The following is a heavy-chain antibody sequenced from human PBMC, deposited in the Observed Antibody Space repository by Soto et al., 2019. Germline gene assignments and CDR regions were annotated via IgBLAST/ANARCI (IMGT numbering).Heavy chain of an antibody. D-gene: IGHD3-22*01. CDR3: ATGGGRGYALDY. CDR2: IYYSGST. V-gene: IGHV4-59*01. Sequence: SETLSLTCTVSGGSISSYYWSWIRQPPGKGLEWIGYIYYSGSTNYNPSLKSRVTISVDTSKNQFSLKLSSVTAADTAVYYCATGGGRGYALDYWGQGTLVTVSS. J-gene: IGHJ4*02. CDR1: GGSISSYY.